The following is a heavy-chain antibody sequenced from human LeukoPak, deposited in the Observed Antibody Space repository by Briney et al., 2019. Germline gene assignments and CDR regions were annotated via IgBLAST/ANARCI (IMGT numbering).Heavy chain of an antibody. V-gene: IGHV1-2*02. Sequence: ASVKVSCKASGYTFTGYYMHWVRQAPGQGLEWMGWINPNSGGTNYAQKFQGRVTMTRDTSISTAYMELSRLRSDDTAVYYCARAYGGYEFLFDYWGQGTLVTVSS. D-gene: IGHD5-12*01. CDR2: INPNSGGT. CDR1: GYTFTGYY. CDR3: ARAYGGYEFLFDY. J-gene: IGHJ4*02.